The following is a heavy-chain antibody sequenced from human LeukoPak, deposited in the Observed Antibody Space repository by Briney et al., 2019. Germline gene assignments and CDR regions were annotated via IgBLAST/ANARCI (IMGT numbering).Heavy chain of an antibody. CDR3: ARHRDGHFYDY. CDR1: GGSIISYY. V-gene: IGHV4-59*08. Sequence: PSETLSLTCTFSGGSIISYYRGWIRQPPGKGLEWIGYISYSGSTNYNPSLKSRVTISVDTSKNQFSLNLSSVTAADTAVYYCARHRDGHFYDYWGQGTLVTVSS. D-gene: IGHD5-24*01. J-gene: IGHJ4*02. CDR2: ISYSGST.